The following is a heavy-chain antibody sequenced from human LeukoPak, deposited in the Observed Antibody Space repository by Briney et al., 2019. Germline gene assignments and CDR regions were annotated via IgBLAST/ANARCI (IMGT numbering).Heavy chain of an antibody. CDR3: ARVIYASSGYYPNP. D-gene: IGHD3-22*01. Sequence: ASVKVSCKASGYTFTSYDINWVRQATGQGLEWMGWMNPNRGNTGYAQKFQGRVTKTRQHSINTAYMELSRLRSEDTPVHYCARVIYASSGYYPNPWGQGTLVTVSS. J-gene: IGHJ5*02. CDR1: GYTFTSYD. CDR2: MNPNRGNT. V-gene: IGHV1-8*01.